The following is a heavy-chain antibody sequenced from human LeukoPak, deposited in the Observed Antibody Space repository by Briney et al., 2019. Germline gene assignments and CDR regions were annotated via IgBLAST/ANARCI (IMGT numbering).Heavy chain of an antibody. CDR1: GFTFSDYY. D-gene: IGHD6-19*01. V-gene: IGHV3-11*01. CDR3: ARDASSGWPNYFDY. Sequence: KPGGSLRLSCAASGFTFSDYYMSWIRQAPGKGLEWVSYISSSGSTIYYADSVKGRFTISRDNAKNSLYLQMNSLRAEDTAVYYCARDASSGWPNYFDYWGQGTLVTVSS. J-gene: IGHJ4*02. CDR2: ISSSGSTI.